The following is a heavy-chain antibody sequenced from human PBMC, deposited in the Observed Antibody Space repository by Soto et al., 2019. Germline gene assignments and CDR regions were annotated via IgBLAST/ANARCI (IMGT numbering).Heavy chain of an antibody. Sequence: QVPLVQSGAEVKKPGSSVKVSCKASGGTFSSYAISWVRQAPGQGLEWMGGIIPIFGTANYAQKFQGRVTITADESTSTAYMELSSLRSEDTAVYYCAREKDNWNPYYYYGMDVWGQGTTVTVSS. CDR1: GGTFSSYA. J-gene: IGHJ6*02. V-gene: IGHV1-69*12. CDR3: AREKDNWNPYYYYGMDV. CDR2: IIPIFGTA. D-gene: IGHD1-20*01.